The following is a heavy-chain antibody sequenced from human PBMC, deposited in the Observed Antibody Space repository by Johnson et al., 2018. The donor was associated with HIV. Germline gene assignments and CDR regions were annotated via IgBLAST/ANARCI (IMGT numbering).Heavy chain of an antibody. Sequence: QVQLVESGGGLVQPGGSLRLSCAASGFTFRSYGMHWVRQAPGKGLEWVAVIWYDGSNKYYADSVKGRFTISRDNSKNTLYLQRNSLRAEDTAVYYCARDDGGGGDAFDIWGQGTMVTVSS. CDR3: ARDDGGGGDAFDI. V-gene: IGHV3-33*08. CDR2: IWYDGSNK. CDR1: GFTFRSYG. D-gene: IGHD2-15*01. J-gene: IGHJ3*02.